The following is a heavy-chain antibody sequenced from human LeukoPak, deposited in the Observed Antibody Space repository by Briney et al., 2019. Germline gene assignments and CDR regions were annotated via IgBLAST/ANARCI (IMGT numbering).Heavy chain of an antibody. Sequence: GGSLRLSCAASGFTFSSYSMSWVRQAPGKGLERVSSISSGSTYIYYADSMKGRFTIPRDNAKNSLYLQMNTLRAEDTAVYYCARDRIYSGIYHDTFDIWGHGTMVTVSS. CDR1: GFTFSSYS. D-gene: IGHD1-26*01. J-gene: IGHJ3*02. CDR2: ISSGSTYI. CDR3: ARDRIYSGIYHDTFDI. V-gene: IGHV3-21*01.